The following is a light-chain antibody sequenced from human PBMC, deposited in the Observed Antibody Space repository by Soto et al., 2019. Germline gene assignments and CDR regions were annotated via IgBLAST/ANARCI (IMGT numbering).Light chain of an antibody. CDR2: DAS. CDR3: QQYNSYPV. Sequence: DIQMTQSPSTLSASVGDRVTITCRASQSISSWLAWYQQKPGKAPKLLIYDASSLESGVPSRFSGSGSGKEFTLTISRLQPDDVATYYCQQYNSYPVFGQGTKLEIK. V-gene: IGKV1-5*01. CDR1: QSISSW. J-gene: IGKJ2*01.